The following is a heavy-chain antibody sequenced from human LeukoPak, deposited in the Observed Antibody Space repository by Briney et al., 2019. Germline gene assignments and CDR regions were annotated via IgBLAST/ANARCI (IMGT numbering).Heavy chain of an antibody. Sequence: GASVKVSCKASGGTFSSYAISWVRQPPRQGLEWMGGISTIFGTANYAQNFQGRVTITTDESTSTAYMELSSLRSEDTAVYYCARGEYSSSSWFDPWGQGTLVTVSS. CDR2: ISTIFGTA. J-gene: IGHJ5*02. D-gene: IGHD6-6*01. CDR1: GGTFSSYA. V-gene: IGHV1-69*05. CDR3: ARGEYSSSSWFDP.